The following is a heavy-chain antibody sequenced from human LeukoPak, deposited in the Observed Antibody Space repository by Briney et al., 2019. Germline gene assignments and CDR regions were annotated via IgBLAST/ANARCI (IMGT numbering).Heavy chain of an antibody. CDR2: IYYSGSA. Sequence: SETLSLTCTVSGASIRNDNYFWSWVRQPPGAGLEWLGYIYYSGSAHYNPSLKSRVTISVDTSKNQFSLRLSSVTAADTAVYYCAREVISPADSDGFDLWGQGTMVTVSS. D-gene: IGHD2-2*01. CDR3: AREVISPADSDGFDL. CDR1: GASIRNDNYF. V-gene: IGHV4-30-4*08. J-gene: IGHJ3*01.